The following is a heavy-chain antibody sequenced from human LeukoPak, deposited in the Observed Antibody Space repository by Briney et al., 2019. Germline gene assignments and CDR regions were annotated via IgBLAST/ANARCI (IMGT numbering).Heavy chain of an antibody. CDR2: VYYTGST. D-gene: IGHD5-24*01. CDR1: GGSISNYY. Sequence: SETLSLTCPVSGGSISNYYYWTWIRPPPGKGLEWIGYVYYTGSTNFSPSLKSRVTMSLDTSRNQFSLKLTSLTAADTAVYYCARGAMATTPFFDYWGQGTLVTVSS. J-gene: IGHJ4*02. CDR3: ARGAMATTPFFDY. V-gene: IGHV4-59*01.